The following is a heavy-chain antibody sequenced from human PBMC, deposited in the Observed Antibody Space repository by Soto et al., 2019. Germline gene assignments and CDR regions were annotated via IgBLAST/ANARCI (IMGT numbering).Heavy chain of an antibody. V-gene: IGHV1-58*01. CDR3: ARVAPGCSSTSCLSYFDY. CDR1: GFTFTSSA. J-gene: IGHJ4*02. D-gene: IGHD2-2*01. CDR2: IVVGSGNT. Sequence: SVKVSCKASGFTFTSSAVQWVRQARGQRLEWIGWIVVGSGNTNYAQKFQERVTITRDMSTSTAYMELSSLRSEDTAVYYCARVAPGCSSTSCLSYFDYWGQGTLVTVSS.